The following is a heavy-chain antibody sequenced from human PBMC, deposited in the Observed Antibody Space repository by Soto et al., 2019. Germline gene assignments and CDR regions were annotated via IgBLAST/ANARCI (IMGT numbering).Heavy chain of an antibody. CDR1: GGSISSYY. V-gene: IGHV4-59*12. J-gene: IGHJ4*02. D-gene: IGHD2-15*01. Sequence: SETLSLTCTVSGGSISSYYWSWIRQPPGKVLEWIGYIYYSGSTNYNPSLKSRVTISVDTSKNQFSLKLSSVTAADTAVYYCAREGYCSGGSCYSPIYYFDYWGQGTLVTVSS. CDR2: IYYSGST. CDR3: AREGYCSGGSCYSPIYYFDY.